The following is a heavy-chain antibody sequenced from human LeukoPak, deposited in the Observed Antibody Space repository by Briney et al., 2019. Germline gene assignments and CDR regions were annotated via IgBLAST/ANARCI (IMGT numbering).Heavy chain of an antibody. V-gene: IGHV4-59*01. D-gene: IGHD3-9*01. CDR1: GFTFSSSA. J-gene: IGHJ2*01. CDR3: ARVGAKLTGVGWFFDL. CDR2: IYYSGST. Sequence: TGGSLRLSCTASGFTFSSSAMSWVRQPPGKGLEWIGYIYYSGSTTYNPSLKSRVTVSVDTSKNQFSLNLSSVTAADTAVYYCARVGAKLTGVGWFFDLWGRGTLVTVSS.